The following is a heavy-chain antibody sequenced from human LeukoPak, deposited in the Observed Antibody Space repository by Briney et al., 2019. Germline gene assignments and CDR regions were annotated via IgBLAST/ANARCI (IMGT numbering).Heavy chain of an antibody. D-gene: IGHD3-22*01. CDR1: GYRFITYW. CDR3: ARPNITSYYDSRGYDAFDV. V-gene: IGHV5-51*01. J-gene: IGHJ3*01. CDR2: IYPGDSDT. Sequence: GEALKISFKGSGYRFITYWIAWGRQMPGKGVEGMGIIYPGDSDTRYSPSFQGQGTISADKYVNTAYLQRRSMKASDTAMYYCARPNITSYYDSRGYDAFDVWGQGTMVTVYS.